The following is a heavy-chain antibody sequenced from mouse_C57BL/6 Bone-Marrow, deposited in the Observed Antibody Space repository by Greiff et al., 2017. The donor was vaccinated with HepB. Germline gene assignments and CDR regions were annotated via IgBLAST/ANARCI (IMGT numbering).Heavy chain of an antibody. CDR3: ARNIGITTVGYFDV. CDR1: GYTFTSYG. J-gene: IGHJ1*03. Sequence: QVQLQQSGAELARPGASVKLSCKASGYTFTSYGISWVKQRTGQGLEWIGEIYPRSGNTYYNEKFKGKATLTADKSSSTAYMELRSLTSEDSAVYYCARNIGITTVGYFDVWGTGTTVTVSS. V-gene: IGHV1-81*01. CDR2: IYPRSGNT. D-gene: IGHD1-1*01.